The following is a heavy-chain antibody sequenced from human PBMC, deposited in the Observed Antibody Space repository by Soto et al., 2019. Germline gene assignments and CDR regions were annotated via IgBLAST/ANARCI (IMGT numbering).Heavy chain of an antibody. CDR3: AKDRELGYCSGGSCYPPDFDY. Sequence: GGSLRLSCAASGFTFSSYAISWVRQAPGKGLEWVSAISGSGGSTYYADSVKGRFTISRDNSKNTLYLQMNSLRAEDTAVYYCAKDRELGYCSGGSCYPPDFDYWGQGTLVTSPQ. J-gene: IGHJ4*02. CDR1: GFTFSSYA. V-gene: IGHV3-23*01. CDR2: ISGSGGST. D-gene: IGHD2-15*01.